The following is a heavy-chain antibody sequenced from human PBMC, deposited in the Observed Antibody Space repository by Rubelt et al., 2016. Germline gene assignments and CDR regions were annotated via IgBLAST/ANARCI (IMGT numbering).Heavy chain of an antibody. Sequence: VAVISYDGSNKYYADSVKGRFTISRDNSKNTLYLQMNSLRAEDTAVYYCARDRAWGQGTLVTVSS. V-gene: IGHV3-30*01. J-gene: IGHJ5*02. D-gene: IGHD3-10*01. CDR3: ARDRA. CDR2: ISYDGSNK.